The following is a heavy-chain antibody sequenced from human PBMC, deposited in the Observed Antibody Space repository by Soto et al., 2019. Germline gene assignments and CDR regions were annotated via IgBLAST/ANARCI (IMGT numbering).Heavy chain of an antibody. CDR2: ISYDGSNK. V-gene: IGHV3-30-3*01. Sequence: QVQLVESGGGVVQPGRSLRLSCAASGFTFSSYAMHWVRQAPGKGLEWVAVISYDGSNKYYADSVKGRFTISRDNSKNTLYLQMNSLSAEDTAVYYCARADYSNYGYYYYGMDVWGQGTTVTVSS. CDR3: ARADYSNYGYYYYGMDV. CDR1: GFTFSSYA. D-gene: IGHD4-4*01. J-gene: IGHJ6*02.